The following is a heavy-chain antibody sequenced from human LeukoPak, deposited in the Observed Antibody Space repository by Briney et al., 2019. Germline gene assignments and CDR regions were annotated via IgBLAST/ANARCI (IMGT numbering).Heavy chain of an antibody. J-gene: IGHJ4*02. D-gene: IGHD6-19*01. Sequence: SETLSLTCTVSGGSISSSSYYWGWIRQPPGKGLEWIGSIYYSGSTYYNPSLKSRVTISVDTSKNQFSLKLSFVTAADTAVYYCARSAVAGYFDYWGQGTLVTVSS. CDR3: ARSAVAGYFDY. CDR1: GGSISSSSYY. V-gene: IGHV4-39*01. CDR2: IYYSGST.